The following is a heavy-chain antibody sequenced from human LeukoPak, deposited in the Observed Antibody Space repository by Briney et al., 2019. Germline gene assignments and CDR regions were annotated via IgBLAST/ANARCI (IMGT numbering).Heavy chain of an antibody. CDR3: AKGYRSGYYSDAFDV. J-gene: IGHJ3*01. CDR1: GFNFSSYG. Sequence: GGSLRLSCAASGFNFSSYGMHWVRQAPGKGLEWVAVISFDGSNKYYADSVKGRFTISRDNLKNTLYLQMNSLRAEDTAVYYCAKGYRSGYYSDAFDVWGQGTMVTVSS. V-gene: IGHV3-30*18. D-gene: IGHD3-22*01. CDR2: ISFDGSNK.